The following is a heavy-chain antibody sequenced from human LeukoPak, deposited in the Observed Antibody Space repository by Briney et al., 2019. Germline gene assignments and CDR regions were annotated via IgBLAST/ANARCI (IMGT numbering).Heavy chain of an antibody. V-gene: IGHV4-59*01. CDR1: GGSISSYY. Sequence: PSETLSLICTVSGGSISSYYWNWIRQPPGKGLEWIGYIYDSGNTNYNPSLKSRVTISVDTSKYQFSLRLSSVTAADTAVYYCARAWWDSSRVDWSQGILVTVSS. J-gene: IGHJ4*02. CDR3: ARAWWDSSRVD. CDR2: IYDSGNT. D-gene: IGHD6-13*01.